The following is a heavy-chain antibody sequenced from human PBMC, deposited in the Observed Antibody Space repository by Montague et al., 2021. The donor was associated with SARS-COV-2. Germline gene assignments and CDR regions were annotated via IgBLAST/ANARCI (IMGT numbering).Heavy chain of an antibody. CDR2: IYSGGDT. CDR3: ARGGGLRNYGMDV. Sequence: SLSLSCAASGFTVSTNYMGWVRQAPGKGLEWISVIYSGGDTYYADSVKGRFTISRDNSKNTLYLQMNSLRAEDTAVYYCARGGGLRNYGMDVWGQGTTVTVSS. V-gene: IGHV3-53*01. CDR1: GFTVSTNY. D-gene: IGHD5-12*01. J-gene: IGHJ6*02.